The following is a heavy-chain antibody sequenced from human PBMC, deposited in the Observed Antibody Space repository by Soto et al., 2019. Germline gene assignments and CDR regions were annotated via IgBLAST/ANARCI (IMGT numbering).Heavy chain of an antibody. Sequence: GSLRLSCAASGFTFSDYYMSWIRQAPGKGLEWVSYISSSDTIISYADSVKGRFTISRDNAKNSLYLQMNSLRAEDTAVYYCSRDLGYYDSSGYFVYWGQGTLVTVSS. V-gene: IGHV3-11*01. D-gene: IGHD3-22*01. CDR3: SRDLGYYDSSGYFVY. CDR2: ISSSDTII. CDR1: GFTFSDYY. J-gene: IGHJ4*02.